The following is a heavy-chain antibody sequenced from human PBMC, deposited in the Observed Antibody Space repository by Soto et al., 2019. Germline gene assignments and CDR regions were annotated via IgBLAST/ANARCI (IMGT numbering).Heavy chain of an antibody. CDR3: ARGRGKSGTS. V-gene: IGHV1-46*01. CDR1: GYTFTPHH. Sequence: ASVKVSCKASGYTFTPHHMHWVRQAPGQGPEWMGIFNPSDGSTNYAQKFQGRVTMTRDTSTSTVYMELSSLRSEDTAVYYCARGRGKSGTSWGQGTLVTVSS. D-gene: IGHD1-7*01. J-gene: IGHJ4*02. CDR2: FNPSDGST.